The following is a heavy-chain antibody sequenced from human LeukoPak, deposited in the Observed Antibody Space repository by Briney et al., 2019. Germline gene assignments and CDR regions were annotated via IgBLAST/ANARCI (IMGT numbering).Heavy chain of an antibody. J-gene: IGHJ4*02. CDR1: GFTFSSYG. CDR2: IWYDGSNK. Sequence: GGSLRLSCAASGFTFSSYGMHWVRQAPGKGLEWVAVIWYDGSNKYYADSVKGRFTISRDNSKNTLYLQMNSLRAEDTAVYYCARDPNGDYYFDYWGQGTLVPVSS. CDR3: ARDPNGDYYFDY. D-gene: IGHD4-17*01. V-gene: IGHV3-33*01.